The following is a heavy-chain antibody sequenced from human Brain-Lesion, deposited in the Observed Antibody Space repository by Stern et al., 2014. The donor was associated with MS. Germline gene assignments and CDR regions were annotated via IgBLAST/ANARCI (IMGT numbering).Heavy chain of an antibody. CDR2: SDHSGST. V-gene: IGHV4-4*02. CDR3: ARFPASRPHVFDS. J-gene: IGHJ4*02. D-gene: IGHD6-13*01. CDR1: GGSISSSNW. Sequence: QVQLVQSGPGLVKPSGTLSLTCAVSGGSISSSNWWSWVRQSPGKGLEWIGESDHSGSTIYNPSLKSRVTVSVDKPKTRFPLNRRSVPAADTAVYFCARFPASRPHVFDSWGQGTLVTVSS.